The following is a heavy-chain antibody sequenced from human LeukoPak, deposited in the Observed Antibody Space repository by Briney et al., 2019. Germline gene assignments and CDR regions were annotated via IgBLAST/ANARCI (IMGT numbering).Heavy chain of an antibody. D-gene: IGHD6-19*01. V-gene: IGHV3-30-3*01. Sequence: GGSLRLSCAASGFTFSSYAMPWVRQAPGKGLEWVAVISYDGSNKYYADSVKGRFTISRDNSKNTLYLQMNSLRAEDTAVYYCARDPAVAGYFDYWGQGTLVTVSS. CDR1: GFTFSSYA. CDR3: ARDPAVAGYFDY. CDR2: ISYDGSNK. J-gene: IGHJ4*02.